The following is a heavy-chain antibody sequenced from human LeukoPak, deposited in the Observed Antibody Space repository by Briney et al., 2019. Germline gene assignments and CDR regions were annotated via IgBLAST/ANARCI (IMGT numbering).Heavy chain of an antibody. CDR1: GYTLTELS. CDR3: ALHSGSYIYYGMDV. D-gene: IGHD1-26*01. CDR2: FDPEDGET. V-gene: IGHV1-24*01. J-gene: IGHJ6*02. Sequence: ASVKVSCKASGYTLTELSMHWVRQAPGKGLEWMGGFDPEDGETIYAQKFQGRVTMTEDTSTDTAYMELSSLRSEDTAVYYCALHSGSYIYYGMDVWGQGTTVTVSS.